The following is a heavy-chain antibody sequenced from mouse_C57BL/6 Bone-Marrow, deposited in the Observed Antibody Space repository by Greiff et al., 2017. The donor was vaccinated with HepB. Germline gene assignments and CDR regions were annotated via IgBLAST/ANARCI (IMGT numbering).Heavy chain of an antibody. D-gene: IGHD1-1*01. CDR2: IDPSDSYT. CDR1: GYTFTSYW. CDR3: AREVLRSSAWFAY. J-gene: IGHJ3*01. Sequence: VQLQQPGAELVMPGASVKLSCKASGYTFTSYWMHWVKQRPGQGLEWIGEIDPSDSYTNYNQKFQGKSTLTVDKSSSTAYMQLSSLTSEDSAVYYCAREVLRSSAWFAYWGQGTLVTVSA. V-gene: IGHV1-69*01.